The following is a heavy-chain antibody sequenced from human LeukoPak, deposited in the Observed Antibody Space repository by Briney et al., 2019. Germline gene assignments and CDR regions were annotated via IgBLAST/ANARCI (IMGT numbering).Heavy chain of an antibody. CDR2: IIPIFGTA. CDR1: GGTFSSYA. D-gene: IGHD2-15*01. CDR3: ARDGARDCSGGSCYSEYYYYGMDV. J-gene: IGHJ6*02. V-gene: IGHV1-69*01. Sequence: SVKVSCKASGGTFSSYAISWVRRAPGQGLEWMGGIIPIFGTANYAQKFQGRVTITADESTSTAYMELSSLRSEDTAVYYCARDGARDCSGGSCYSEYYYYGMDVWGQGTTVTVSS.